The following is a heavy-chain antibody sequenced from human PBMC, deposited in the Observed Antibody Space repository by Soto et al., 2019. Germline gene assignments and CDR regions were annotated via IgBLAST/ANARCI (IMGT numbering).Heavy chain of an antibody. CDR2: TYYRSKWYN. Sequence: PSQTLSLTCAISGYSVSSNSAAWNWIRQSPSRGLEWLGRTYYRSKWYNDYAVSVKSRITINQDTSKNQFSLQLNSVTPEDTAVYSCACEPLVRRAYGMDVWGQGTTVTVSS. D-gene: IGHD6-6*01. V-gene: IGHV6-1*01. CDR1: GYSVSSNSAA. CDR3: ACEPLVRRAYGMDV. J-gene: IGHJ6*02.